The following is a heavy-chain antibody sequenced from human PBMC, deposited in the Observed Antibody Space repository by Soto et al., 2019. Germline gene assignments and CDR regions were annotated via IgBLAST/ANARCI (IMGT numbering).Heavy chain of an antibody. Sequence: EVQLVESGGGLVQPGRSLRLSCAASGFTFDDYAMHWVRQAPGKGLEWVSGISWNSGSIGYADSVKGRFTISRDNAKNSLYLQMNSLRAEDTALYYCAKETRAFNWNYGAYCDYGGQGTLVTVSS. V-gene: IGHV3-9*01. CDR2: ISWNSGSI. D-gene: IGHD1-7*01. J-gene: IGHJ4*02. CDR1: GFTFDDYA. CDR3: AKETRAFNWNYGAYCDY.